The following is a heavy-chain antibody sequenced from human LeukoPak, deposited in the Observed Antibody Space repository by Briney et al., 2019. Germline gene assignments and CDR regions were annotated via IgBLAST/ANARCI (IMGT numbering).Heavy chain of an antibody. CDR2: IKQDGSEK. CDR3: ARALRYCTNGVCYTGDY. CDR1: GFTFSSYW. V-gene: IGHV3-7*01. Sequence: GGSLRLSCVASGFTFSSYWMSWVRQAPGKGLEWVANIKQDGSEKYYVDSVKGRFTISRDNAKNSLHLQMNSLRAEDTAVYYCARALRYCTNGVCYTGDYWGQGTLVTVSS. J-gene: IGHJ4*02. D-gene: IGHD2-8*01.